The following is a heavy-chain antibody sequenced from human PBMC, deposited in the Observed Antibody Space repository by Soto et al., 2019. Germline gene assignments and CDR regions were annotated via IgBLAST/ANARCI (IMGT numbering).Heavy chain of an antibody. Sequence: EVQLVESGGGLVQPGGSLRLSCAASGFSFSYYGMNWVRQAPGKGLEWVSYISTNSSNIYYADSVKGRFTISRDNAKNSPSLQMDSLRAADTAVYYCARETSTGNYYMDVWGKGTTVTVSS. V-gene: IGHV3-48*01. CDR2: ISTNSSNI. D-gene: IGHD2-2*01. J-gene: IGHJ6*03. CDR3: ARETSTGNYYMDV. CDR1: GFSFSYYG.